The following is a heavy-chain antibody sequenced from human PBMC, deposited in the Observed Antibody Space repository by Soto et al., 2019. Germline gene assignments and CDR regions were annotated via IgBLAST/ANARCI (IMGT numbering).Heavy chain of an antibody. CDR2: LYYFLSA. V-gene: IGHV4-59*01. CDR1: GDSISSYY. Sequence: SETLSLTCAVPGDSISSYYCRWIGQPPVNGLESIGYLYYFLSANYNPSLKSRFTFSLYTSTNHFSLTLISITAADTAVYYCALRSMAVVPEYWGQGTLVTVS. D-gene: IGHD3-22*01. J-gene: IGHJ4*02. CDR3: ALRSMAVVPEY.